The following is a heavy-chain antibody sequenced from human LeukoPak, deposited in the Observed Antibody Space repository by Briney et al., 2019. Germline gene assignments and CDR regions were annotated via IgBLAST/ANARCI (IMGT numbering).Heavy chain of an antibody. J-gene: IGHJ4*02. CDR1: AGSISSYY. D-gene: IGHD6-19*01. CDR2: IYYSGST. V-gene: IGHV4-59*01. CDR3: ARGGSGWYGYYFDY. Sequence: SETLSLTCTVSAGSISSYYWSWIRQPQGQGLEWIGYIYYSGSTNYNPSLKSRVTISVDTSKNQFSLKLSSVTAADAAVYYCARGGSGWYGYYFDYWGQGTLVTVSS.